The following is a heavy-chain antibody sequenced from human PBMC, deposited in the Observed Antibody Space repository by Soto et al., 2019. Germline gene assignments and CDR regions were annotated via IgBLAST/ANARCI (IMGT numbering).Heavy chain of an antibody. CDR3: ARGGVSTRTFDY. J-gene: IGHJ4*02. D-gene: IGHD3-3*01. V-gene: IGHV5-51*01. CDR2: IYPSDSDT. CDR1: GYNFAGYW. Sequence: PGESLKISCKGSGYNFAGYWIAWVRRMPGKGLELMGIIYPSDSDTRYRPSFQGQVTISADKSISSAYLQWSSLRASDTAMYHCARGGVSTRTFDYWGQGTPVTVSS.